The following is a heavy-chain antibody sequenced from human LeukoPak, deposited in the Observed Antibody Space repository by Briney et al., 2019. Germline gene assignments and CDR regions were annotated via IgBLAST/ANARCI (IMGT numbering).Heavy chain of an antibody. Sequence: SETLSLTCTVSGESISSYYWSWIRQPPGKGLEWIGYIYYSGSTNYNPSLKSRVTISVDTSKNQFSLKLSSVTAADTAVYYCASSVYGDSFDYWGQGTLVTVSS. V-gene: IGHV4-59*01. J-gene: IGHJ5*01. CDR3: ASSVYGDSFDY. CDR2: IYYSGST. D-gene: IGHD4-17*01. CDR1: GESISSYY.